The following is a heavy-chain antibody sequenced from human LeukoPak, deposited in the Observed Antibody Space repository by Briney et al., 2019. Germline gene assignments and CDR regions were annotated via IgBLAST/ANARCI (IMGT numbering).Heavy chain of an antibody. CDR2: IKSDGSST. CDR1: GFTFSSYW. J-gene: IGHJ6*02. CDR3: ARGYYDFWSGSYYYGMDV. Sequence: GGSLRLSCAASGFTFSSYWMHWVRQAPGKGLVWVSRIKSDGSSTSYADSVKGRFTISRDNAKNTLYLQMNSLRAEDTAVYYCARGYYDFWSGSYYYGMDVWGQGTTVTVSS. D-gene: IGHD3-3*01. V-gene: IGHV3-74*01.